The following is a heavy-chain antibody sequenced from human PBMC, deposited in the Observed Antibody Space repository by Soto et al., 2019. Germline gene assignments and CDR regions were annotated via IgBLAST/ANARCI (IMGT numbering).Heavy chain of an antibody. Sequence: QVQLVQSGAEVKKPGSSVKVSCKASGGTFSSYAISWVRQAPGQGLEWMGGIIPIFGTANYAQKFQGRVTITADESTSTDYMELSSLRSEDTDVYYWARERLYGDYVYYSGMDVWVQGTTVTVSS. CDR2: IIPIFGTA. J-gene: IGHJ6*02. V-gene: IGHV1-69*01. D-gene: IGHD4-17*01. CDR3: ARERLYGDYVYYSGMDV. CDR1: GGTFSSYA.